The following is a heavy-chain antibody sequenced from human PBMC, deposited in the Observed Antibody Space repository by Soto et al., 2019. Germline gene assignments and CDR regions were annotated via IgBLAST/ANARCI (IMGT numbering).Heavy chain of an antibody. D-gene: IGHD3-3*01. V-gene: IGHV1-69*05. Sequence: SVKVSCKASGGTFSSYAISWVRQAAGQGLEWMGGIIPIFGTATYAQKLQGRVTMTRDTSTSTAYMELSSLRSEDTAVYYCARFSDYDFWSGYYTPENYYYYMDVWGKGTTVTVSS. CDR2: IIPIFGTA. CDR3: ARFSDYDFWSGYYTPENYYYYMDV. CDR1: GGTFSSYA. J-gene: IGHJ6*03.